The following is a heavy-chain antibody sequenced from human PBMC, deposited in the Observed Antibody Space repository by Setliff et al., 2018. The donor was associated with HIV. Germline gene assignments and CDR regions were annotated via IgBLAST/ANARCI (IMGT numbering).Heavy chain of an antibody. Sequence: SETLSLTCTVSGGSISSYFWSWIRQSPGKGLEWIGYMNDSGSAKYNPSLKSRVTISVETSKSQFSLRVNSVTAADSAIYYCAREFCTHGVCYEYYLDYWGQGTLVTVSS. J-gene: IGHJ4*02. CDR1: GGSISSYF. V-gene: IGHV4-59*01. CDR3: AREFCTHGVCYEYYLDY. CDR2: MNDSGSA. D-gene: IGHD2-8*01.